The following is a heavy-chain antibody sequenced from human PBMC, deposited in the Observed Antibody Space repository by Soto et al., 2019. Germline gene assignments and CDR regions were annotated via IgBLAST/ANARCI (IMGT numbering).Heavy chain of an antibody. J-gene: IGHJ6*02. CDR1: GYTFTSYG. CDR3: ARSWVTGKGGIDV. CDR2: INGYTGNT. Sequence: ASVKVSCKASGYTFTSYGLSWVRQAPGQGLEWMGWINGYTGNTNYAQKFQGRVTMTTDTSTHTAYLDLWTLISDDTAVYYCARSWVTGKGGIDVWGQGTTVTVSS. D-gene: IGHD3-16*01. V-gene: IGHV1-18*01.